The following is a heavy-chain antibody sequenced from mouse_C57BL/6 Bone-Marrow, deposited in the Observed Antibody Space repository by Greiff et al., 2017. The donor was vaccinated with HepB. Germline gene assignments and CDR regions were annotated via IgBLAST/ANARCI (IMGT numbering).Heavy chain of an antibody. CDR2: ISNGGGST. CDR3: ARHNHYDYDGFAY. J-gene: IGHJ3*01. CDR1: GFTFSDYY. D-gene: IGHD2-4*01. Sequence: EVQLVESGGGLVQPGGSLKLSCAASGFTFSDYYMYWVRQTPEKRLEWVAYISNGGGSTYYPDTVKGRFTISRDNAKNTLYLQMSRLKSEDTAMYYCARHNHYDYDGFAYWGQGTLVTVSA. V-gene: IGHV5-12*01.